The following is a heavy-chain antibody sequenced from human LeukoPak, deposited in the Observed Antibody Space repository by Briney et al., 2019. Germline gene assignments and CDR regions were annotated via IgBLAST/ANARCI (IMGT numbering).Heavy chain of an antibody. CDR3: AKPKHDYGDYGGAFDI. CDR2: ISRSGGNT. D-gene: IGHD4-17*01. V-gene: IGHV3-23*01. CDR1: RFTFTNYA. Sequence: GGSLRLSCAASRFTFTNYAMNWVRQAPGKGLEWASKISRSGGNTYYADSVKGRFTISRDNSKNTLYLQMNSLRAEDTAVYYCAKPKHDYGDYGGAFDIWGQGTMITVSS. J-gene: IGHJ3*02.